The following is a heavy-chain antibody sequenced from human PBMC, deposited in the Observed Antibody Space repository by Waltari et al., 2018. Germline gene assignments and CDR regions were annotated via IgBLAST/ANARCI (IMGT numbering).Heavy chain of an antibody. V-gene: IGHV4-31*03. J-gene: IGHJ4*02. D-gene: IGHD3-10*01. CDR1: GCSIIRGGYY. Sequence: QVQLQESGPGLVKPSQPLSLTCTVSGCSIIRGGYYWSWIRPHPGKGMEGIGYIYHSGSTYYNPSLKSRVTISVDTSKNQSSLKLSSVTAADTAVYYCARIYYGSGSYYTPYYFDYWGQGTLVTVSS. CDR3: ARIYYGSGSYYTPYYFDY. CDR2: IYHSGST.